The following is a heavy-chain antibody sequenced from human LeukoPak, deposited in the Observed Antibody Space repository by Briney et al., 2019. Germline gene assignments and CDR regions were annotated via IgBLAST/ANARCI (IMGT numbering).Heavy chain of an antibody. CDR3: VKDMSGRYAFDY. CDR2: ISGSGGRT. J-gene: IGHJ4*02. V-gene: IGHV3-23*01. D-gene: IGHD3-16*01. Sequence: GGSLRLSCAASGYTFSSYAMSWVRQAPGKGLEWVSAISGSGGRTYYADSVKGRFTISRDNSKNTLYLQMSSLTAEDTAVYYCVKDMSGRYAFDYWGQGTLVTVSS. CDR1: GYTFSSYA.